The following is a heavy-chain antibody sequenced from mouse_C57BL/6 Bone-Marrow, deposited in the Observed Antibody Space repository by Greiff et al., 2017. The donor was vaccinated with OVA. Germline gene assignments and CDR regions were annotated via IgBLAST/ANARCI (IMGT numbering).Heavy chain of an antibody. V-gene: IGHV1-54*01. Sequence: QVQLQQSGAELVRPGTSVKVSCKASGYAFTNYLIEWVKQRPGQGLEWIGVINPRSGGTNYNEKFKGKATLTADKSSSTAYMQLSSLTSEDSAVYFCARGVEPPRYAMDYWGQGTSVTVSS. CDR2: INPRSGGT. CDR3: ARGVEPPRYAMDY. J-gene: IGHJ4*01. CDR1: GYAFTNYL.